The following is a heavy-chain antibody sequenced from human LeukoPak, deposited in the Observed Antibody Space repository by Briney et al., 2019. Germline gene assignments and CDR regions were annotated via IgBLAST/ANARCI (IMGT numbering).Heavy chain of an antibody. J-gene: IGHJ4*02. CDR2: INAGNGNT. Sequence: ASVKVSCKASGYTFTSYAMHWVRQAPGQRLEWMGWINAGNGNTKYSQKFQGRVTITRDTSASTAYMELSSLRSEDTAVYYCARGLDGRIWFGELSADLDFDCWGQGTLVTVSS. D-gene: IGHD3-10*01. CDR3: ARGLDGRIWFGELSADLDFDC. V-gene: IGHV1-3*01. CDR1: GYTFTSYA.